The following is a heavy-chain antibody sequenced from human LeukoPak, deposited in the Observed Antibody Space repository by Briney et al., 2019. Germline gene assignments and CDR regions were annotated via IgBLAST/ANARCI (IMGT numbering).Heavy chain of an antibody. CDR2: ISDGNGNT. Sequence: ASVKVSCKASGYTFTSYAIHWVRQAPGQRLEWMGWISDGNGNTNYSQNFQGRVTFISNTSATTAFMELSSLRSEDAAVYYCARDSGSGNNDYWGQGTLVTVSS. CDR1: GYTFTSYA. D-gene: IGHD1-26*01. V-gene: IGHV1-3*01. J-gene: IGHJ4*02. CDR3: ARDSGSGNNDY.